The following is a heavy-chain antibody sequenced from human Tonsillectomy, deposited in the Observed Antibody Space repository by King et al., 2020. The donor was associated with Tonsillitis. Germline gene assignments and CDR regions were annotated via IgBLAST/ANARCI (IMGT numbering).Heavy chain of an antibody. Sequence: VQLVESGGGVVQPGGSLRLSCAASGFTFDDYAMHWVRQAPGKGLEWVSLISGDGGSTYYADSVKGRFTISRDNSKNSLYLQMNSLRTEDTALYYCAKDQSLGSGHEYYFDYWGQGTLVTVSS. D-gene: IGHD5-12*01. V-gene: IGHV3-43*02. CDR2: ISGDGGST. J-gene: IGHJ4*02. CDR1: GFTFDDYA. CDR3: AKDQSLGSGHEYYFDY.